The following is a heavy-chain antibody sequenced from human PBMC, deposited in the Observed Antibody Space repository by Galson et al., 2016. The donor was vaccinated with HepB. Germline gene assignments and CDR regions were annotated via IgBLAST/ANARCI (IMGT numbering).Heavy chain of an antibody. CDR2: ISASKGKT. CDR3: AREGNSGYGPGDRLDP. CDR1: GYTFTSCG. D-gene: IGHD5-12*01. V-gene: IGHV1-18*01. J-gene: IGHJ5*02. Sequence: SVKVSCKASGYTFTSCGISWVRQAPGQGLEWMGWISASKGKTNYAQNLQGRVTMTTDTYTSTVYMELRSLRSEGTAVYYCAREGNSGYGPGDRLDPWGQGTRVIVSS.